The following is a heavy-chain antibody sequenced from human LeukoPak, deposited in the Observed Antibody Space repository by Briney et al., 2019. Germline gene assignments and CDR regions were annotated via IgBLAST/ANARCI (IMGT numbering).Heavy chain of an antibody. V-gene: IGHV3-49*03. CDR2: IRSKVYGGTT. J-gene: IGHJ3*02. Sequence: GSLTLSCRTSGFTFGDYALSWFRPAPGKGLEWVGFIRSKVYGGTTEYAASVKGRVIISRDDSESIAYLQMNSLKIEDTAMYYCSRVSTSGSYGRFDALHIWSQGTMVTVSS. CDR3: SRVSTSGSYGRFDALHI. CDR1: GFTFGDYA. D-gene: IGHD6-19*01.